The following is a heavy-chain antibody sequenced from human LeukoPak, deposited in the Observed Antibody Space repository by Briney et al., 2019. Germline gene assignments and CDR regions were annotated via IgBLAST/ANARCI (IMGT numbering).Heavy chain of an antibody. CDR3: ARDHSGYSGYGVMDV. Sequence: GGSLRLSCAASGFTFSSYNMNWVRQAPGKGLEWVSSISSSSSYIYYADSVKGRFTISRDNAKNSLYLQMNSLRAEDTAVYYCARDHSGYSGYGVMDVWGKGTTVTVSS. V-gene: IGHV3-21*01. D-gene: IGHD5-12*01. CDR2: ISSSSSYI. CDR1: GFTFSSYN. J-gene: IGHJ6*04.